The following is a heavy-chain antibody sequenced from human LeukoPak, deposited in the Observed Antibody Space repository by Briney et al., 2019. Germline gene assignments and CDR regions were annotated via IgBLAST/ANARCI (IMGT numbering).Heavy chain of an antibody. Sequence: SETLSLTCAVYGGSFSGHYWSWIRQPPGKGLEWIGEINHSGSTNYNPSLKSRVTISVDTSKNQFSLKLSSVTAADTAVYYCARGLDLAMVRGRPRITGFDPWGQGTLVTVSS. D-gene: IGHD3-10*01. CDR2: INHSGST. J-gene: IGHJ5*02. V-gene: IGHV4-34*01. CDR3: ARGLDLAMVRGRPRITGFDP. CDR1: GGSFSGHY.